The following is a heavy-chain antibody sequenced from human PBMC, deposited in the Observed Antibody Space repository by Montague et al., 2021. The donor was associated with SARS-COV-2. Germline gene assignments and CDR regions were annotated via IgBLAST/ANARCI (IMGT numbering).Heavy chain of an antibody. CDR2: IYYSGST. Sequence: TLSLTCTVSGGSISGDYYWTWIRQIPGKGLEWIGYIYYSGSTYYNPSLKSRVIMSIDTSKHQFSLKVSSVTAADTATYFCASAIAVADTHYYYYGMDAWGQGTTVTVSS. J-gene: IGHJ6*02. CDR1: GGSISGDYY. CDR3: ASAIAVADTHYYYYGMDA. V-gene: IGHV4-31*03. D-gene: IGHD6-19*01.